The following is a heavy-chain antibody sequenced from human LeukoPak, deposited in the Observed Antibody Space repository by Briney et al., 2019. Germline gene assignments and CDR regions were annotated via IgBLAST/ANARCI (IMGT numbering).Heavy chain of an antibody. CDR3: ARKGTGTDALDI. J-gene: IGHJ3*02. V-gene: IGHV3-23*01. Sequence: GGSLRLSCAASGFTFSSYAMSWVRQAPGKRLEWVSAISGSGDNTDYADSVKGRFTISRDDSKNALYLQMNSLRAEDTAVYYCARKGTGTDALDIWGQGRLVTVSS. CDR1: GFTFSSYA. CDR2: ISGSGDNT. D-gene: IGHD1-1*01.